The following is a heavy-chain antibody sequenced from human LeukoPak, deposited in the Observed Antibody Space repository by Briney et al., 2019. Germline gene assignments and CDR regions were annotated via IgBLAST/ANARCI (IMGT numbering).Heavy chain of an antibody. D-gene: IGHD1-26*01. Sequence: KASETLSLTCTVSGGSISSSSYYWGWIRQPPGKGLEWIGSISHYGTTYYTPSLKSRVTISADTSRNQFSLQLSSVTAADTALYYCAREDGGSHSTDYWGQGSLVTVSS. V-gene: IGHV4-39*07. CDR1: GGSISSSSYY. CDR2: ISHYGTT. J-gene: IGHJ4*02. CDR3: AREDGGSHSTDY.